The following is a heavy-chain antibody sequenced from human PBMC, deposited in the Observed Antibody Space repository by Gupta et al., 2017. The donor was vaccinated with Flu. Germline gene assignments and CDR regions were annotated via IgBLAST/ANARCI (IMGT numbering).Heavy chain of an antibody. Sequence: EQVEESWGGVVQPGKSLTLSCVASGFTCSNYGIHWVRQAPGRGLEWVAVISFDGNNKYYADSVKGRFTISRDNSKNTLYLQMNSLRTEDTAVYYCAKDWKWNYNNYGMNVWGQGTTVTVSS. J-gene: IGHJ6*02. CDR3: AKDWKWNYNNYGMNV. CDR1: GFTCSNYG. CDR2: ISFDGNNK. V-gene: IGHV3-30*18. D-gene: IGHD5-24*01.